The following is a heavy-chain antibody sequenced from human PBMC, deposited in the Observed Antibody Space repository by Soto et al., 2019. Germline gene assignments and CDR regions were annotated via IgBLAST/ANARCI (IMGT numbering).Heavy chain of an antibody. CDR2: IHHSGST. CDR3: VRGDVAARLAN. V-gene: IGHV4-34*01. CDR1: GESVSGHY. J-gene: IGHJ4*02. Sequence: PSETLSLTCAVYGESVSGHYWSWIRQPPEKGLEWIGEIHHSGSTSYNPSLKSRVTISVDTSMDQFSLKLTSVTAADTAVYYCVRGDVAARLANWGRGTLVTVSS. D-gene: IGHD2-15*01.